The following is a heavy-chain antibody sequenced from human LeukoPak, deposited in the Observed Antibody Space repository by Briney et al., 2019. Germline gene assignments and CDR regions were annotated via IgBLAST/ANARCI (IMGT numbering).Heavy chain of an antibody. D-gene: IGHD6-6*01. CDR3: ATPWGSSRAYLDY. J-gene: IGHJ4*02. CDR1: GYTLTELS. V-gene: IGHV1-24*01. CDR2: FDPEDGET. Sequence: ASVKVSCKVSGYTLTELSMHWVRQAPGKGLEWMGGFDPEDGETIYAQKFQGRVTMTEDTSTDTAYMELSSLRSEDTAVYCCATPWGSSRAYLDYWGQGTLVTVSS.